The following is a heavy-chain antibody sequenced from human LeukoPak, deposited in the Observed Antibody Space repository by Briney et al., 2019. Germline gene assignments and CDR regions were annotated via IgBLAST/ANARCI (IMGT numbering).Heavy chain of an antibody. CDR3: AKVGYCSGGSCYYYYGMDV. V-gene: IGHV3-30*18. CDR2: ISYDGSNK. D-gene: IGHD2-15*01. Sequence: GGSLRLSCAASGFTFSSYSMNWVRQAPGKGLEWVAVISYDGSNKYYADSVKGRFTISRDNSKNTLYLQMNSLRAEDTAVYYCAKVGYCSGGSCYYYYGMDVWGQGTTVTVSS. J-gene: IGHJ6*02. CDR1: GFTFSSYS.